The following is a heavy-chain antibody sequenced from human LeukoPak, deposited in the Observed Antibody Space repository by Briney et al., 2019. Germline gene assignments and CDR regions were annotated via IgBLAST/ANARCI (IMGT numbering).Heavy chain of an antibody. J-gene: IGHJ4*02. CDR3: ARDTLPGAAAGTGY. Sequence: SETLSLTCTVSGGSISSYYWSWIRQPPGKGLEWIGYIYYSGSTNYNPSLKSRVTISVDTSKNQFSLKLSSVTAADTAVYYCARDTLPGAAAGTGYWGQGTLVTVSS. V-gene: IGHV4-59*01. CDR1: GGSISSYY. CDR2: IYYSGST. D-gene: IGHD6-13*01.